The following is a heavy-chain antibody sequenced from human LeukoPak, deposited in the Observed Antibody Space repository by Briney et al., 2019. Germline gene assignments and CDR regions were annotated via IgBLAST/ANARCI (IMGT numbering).Heavy chain of an antibody. CDR2: ISYDGSNK. Sequence: GGSLRLSCAASGFTLSSYAMHWVRPAPGKGLEWVAVISYDGSNKYYADSVKGRFTISRDNSKNTLYLQMNSLRAEDTAVYYCARGLAAAAIRGGYWGQGTLVTVSS. V-gene: IGHV3-30-3*01. CDR1: GFTLSSYA. J-gene: IGHJ4*02. CDR3: ARGLAAAAIRGGY. D-gene: IGHD6-13*01.